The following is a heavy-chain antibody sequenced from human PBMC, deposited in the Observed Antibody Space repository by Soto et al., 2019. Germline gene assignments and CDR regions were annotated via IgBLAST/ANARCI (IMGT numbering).Heavy chain of an antibody. J-gene: IGHJ3*02. D-gene: IGHD1-20*01. CDR3: ARVGISGTIDAFDI. CDR2: IDNSGTS. Sequence: QGQLQESGPELVKPSQTLSLTCTVSGGSISSGGSYWGWIRQHPGKGLEWIGYIDNSGTSYYNPSLKSRLTXXVXTXXNQYSLHLSSVTAADTAVYYCARVGISGTIDAFDIWGQGTMVTVSS. CDR1: GGSISSGGSY. V-gene: IGHV4-31*03.